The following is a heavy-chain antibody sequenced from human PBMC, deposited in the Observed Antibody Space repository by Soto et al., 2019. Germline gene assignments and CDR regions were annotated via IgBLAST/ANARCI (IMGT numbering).Heavy chain of an antibody. Sequence: SETLSLTCTVSGGSISSYYWSWIRQPAGKGLEWIGRIYTSGSTNYNPSLKSRVTMSVDTSKNQFSLKLSSVTAADTAVYYCAHSLRSFYYFGLDVWGQGTTVTVSS. D-gene: IGHD3-10*01. CDR3: AHSLRSFYYFGLDV. CDR2: IYTSGST. CDR1: GGSISSYY. V-gene: IGHV4-4*07. J-gene: IGHJ6*02.